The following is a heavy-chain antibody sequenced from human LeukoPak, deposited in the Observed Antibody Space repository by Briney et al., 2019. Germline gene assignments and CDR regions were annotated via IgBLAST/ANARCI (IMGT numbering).Heavy chain of an antibody. D-gene: IGHD6-13*01. CDR1: GDSVSSNSAA. CDR3: ARDGSISSSPRYSFDY. J-gene: IGHJ4*02. Sequence: SQTLSLTCAISGDSVSSNSAAWNWIRQSPSRGLEWLGRTYYRSKWYNDYAVSVKSRITINPDTSKNQFSLQLYSVTPEDTAVYYCARDGSISSSPRYSFDYWGQGTLVTVSS. V-gene: IGHV6-1*01. CDR2: TYYRSKWYN.